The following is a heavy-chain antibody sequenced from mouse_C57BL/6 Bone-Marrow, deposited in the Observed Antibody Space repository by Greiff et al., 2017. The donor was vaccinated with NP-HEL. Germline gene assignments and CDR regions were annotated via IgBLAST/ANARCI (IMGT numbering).Heavy chain of an antibody. Sequence: EVKLMESGGGLVQPGGSMKLSCVASGFTFSNYWMNWVRQSPEKGLEWVAQIRLKSDNYATHYAESVKGRFTISRDASKSSVYLQMNNLRAEDTGIYYCTAYYYGSSYWYFDVWGTGTTVTVSS. J-gene: IGHJ1*03. CDR3: TAYYYGSSYWYFDV. CDR2: IRLKSDNYAT. V-gene: IGHV6-3*01. D-gene: IGHD1-1*01. CDR1: GFTFSNYW.